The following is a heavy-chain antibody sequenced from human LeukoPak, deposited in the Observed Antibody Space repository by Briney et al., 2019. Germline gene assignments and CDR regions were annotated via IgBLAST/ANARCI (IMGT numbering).Heavy chain of an antibody. CDR3: ARGLGYYDFWSGYSNWFDP. J-gene: IGHJ5*02. D-gene: IGHD3-3*01. Sequence: PLETLSLTCAVYGGSFSGYYWSWIRQPPGKGLEWIGEINHSGSTNYNPSLKSRVTISVDTSKNQFSLKLSSVTAADTAVYYCARGLGYYDFWSGYSNWFDPWGQGTLVTVSS. CDR2: INHSGST. V-gene: IGHV4-34*01. CDR1: GGSFSGYY.